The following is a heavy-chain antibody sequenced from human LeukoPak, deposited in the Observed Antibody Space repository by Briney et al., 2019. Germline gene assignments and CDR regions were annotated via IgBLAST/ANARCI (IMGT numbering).Heavy chain of an antibody. D-gene: IGHD3-22*01. CDR3: ARDRYYYEMGRGLDY. J-gene: IGHJ4*02. Sequence: PGRSLRLSCAASGFTFSSYAMHWVRQAPGKGLEWVAVISYDGSNKYYADSVKGRFTISRDNSKNTLYLQMNSLRAEDTAVYYCARDRYYYEMGRGLDYWGQGTLVTVSS. CDR1: GFTFSSYA. CDR2: ISYDGSNK. V-gene: IGHV3-30*04.